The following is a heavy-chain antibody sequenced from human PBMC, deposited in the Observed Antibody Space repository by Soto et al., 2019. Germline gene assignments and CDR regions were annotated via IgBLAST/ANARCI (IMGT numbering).Heavy chain of an antibody. V-gene: IGHV4-34*01. J-gene: IGHJ6*02. Sequence: SETLSPTSAVYGESFIGYCWVWIRQPPGKGLEWIGEITHSGSTNYNPSLKSRVTISVDTSKNQFSLKLSSVTAADTAVYYCALPWFGDAYYYGMDVWGQGTTVT. D-gene: IGHD3-10*01. CDR3: ALPWFGDAYYYGMDV. CDR1: GESFIGYC. CDR2: ITHSGST.